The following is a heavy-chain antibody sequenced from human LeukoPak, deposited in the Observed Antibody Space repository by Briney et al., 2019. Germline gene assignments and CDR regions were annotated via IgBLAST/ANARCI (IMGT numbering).Heavy chain of an antibody. Sequence: GGSLRLSCAASGFTFSSYWMSWVRQAPGKGLEWVSVIYSGGTTYYPDSVKGRFTISRDNSKNTLYLQMNSLRAEDTAVYYCAKYISSSSAWYFDLWGRGTLVTVSS. D-gene: IGHD6-6*01. CDR2: IYSGGTT. CDR3: AKYISSSSAWYFDL. CDR1: GFTFSSYW. J-gene: IGHJ2*01. V-gene: IGHV3-66*01.